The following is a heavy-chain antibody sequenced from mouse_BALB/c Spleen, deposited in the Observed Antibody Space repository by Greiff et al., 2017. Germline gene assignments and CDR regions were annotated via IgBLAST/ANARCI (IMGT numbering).Heavy chain of an antibody. CDR3: ARHGDDGYYFDY. J-gene: IGHJ2*01. CDR2: ISSGGGST. CDR1: GFAFSSYD. D-gene: IGHD1-1*01. V-gene: IGHV5-12-1*01. Sequence: EVMLVESGGGLVKPGGSLKLSCAASGFAFSSYDMSWVRQTPEKRLEWVAYISSGGGSTYYPDTVKGRFTISRDNAKNTLYLQMSSLKSEDTAMYYCARHGDDGYYFDYWGQGTTLTVSS.